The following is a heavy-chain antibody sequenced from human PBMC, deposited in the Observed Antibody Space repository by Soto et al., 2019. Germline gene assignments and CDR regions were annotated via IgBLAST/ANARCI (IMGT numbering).Heavy chain of an antibody. CDR1: GYTFTSYG. V-gene: IGHV1-18*01. J-gene: IGHJ4*02. CDR2: ISAYNGNT. Sequence: VKVSCKTSGYTFTSYGITWVRQAPGQGLEWMGWISAYNGNTNYAQKLQGRVTMTTDTSTSTAYMELRSLRSDDTAVYYCARDHVVRGNYYDYWGQGTLVTVSS. D-gene: IGHD1-26*01. CDR3: ARDHVVRGNYYDY.